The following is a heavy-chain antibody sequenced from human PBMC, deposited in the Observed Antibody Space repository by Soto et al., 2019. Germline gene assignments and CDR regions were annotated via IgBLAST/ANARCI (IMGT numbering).Heavy chain of an antibody. Sequence: GGSLRLSCAASGFTFSSCGMHWVRQAPGKGLEWVAIIKYDGSEEQYVDSVKGRFIISRDNAKNSLFLEMNSLRVEDTAVYYCVRPPGRALDIWGQGTMVTVSS. D-gene: IGHD2-8*02. J-gene: IGHJ3*02. CDR2: IKYDGSEE. V-gene: IGHV3-33*01. CDR3: VRPPGRALDI. CDR1: GFTFSSCG.